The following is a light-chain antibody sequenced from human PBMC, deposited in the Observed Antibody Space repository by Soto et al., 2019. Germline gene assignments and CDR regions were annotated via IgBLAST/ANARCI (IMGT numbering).Light chain of an antibody. V-gene: IGLV2-14*01. J-gene: IGLJ3*02. CDR1: SSDVGGYNY. CDR2: EVN. Sequence: QSALTQPASVSGSPGQSITISCTGTSSDVGGYNYVSWYQQHPGKAPKLMIYEVNSRPSGVSNRFSGSKSGNTASLTISGLQAEDEADYYCISYTSSSVNWVFGGGTQLTVL. CDR3: ISYTSSSVNWV.